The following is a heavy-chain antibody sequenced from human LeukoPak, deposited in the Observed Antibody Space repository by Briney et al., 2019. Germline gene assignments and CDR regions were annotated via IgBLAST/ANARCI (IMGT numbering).Heavy chain of an antibody. J-gene: IGHJ6*03. Sequence: SETLSLTCTVSGGSIGSHLFYWAWIRQPPGKELEWIGSIYYSGSTYYNPSLMGRVTISVDTSQNQFSVRLTSVTAADTAVYYCASMVRGVIVGPNYYSYYMDVWGPGATVTVS. CDR3: ASMVRGVIVGPNYYSYYMDV. CDR1: GGSIGSHLFY. D-gene: IGHD3-10*01. CDR2: IYYSGST. V-gene: IGHV4-39*01.